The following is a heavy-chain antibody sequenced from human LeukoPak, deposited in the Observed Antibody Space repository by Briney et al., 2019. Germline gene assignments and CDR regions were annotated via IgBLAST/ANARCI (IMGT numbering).Heavy chain of an antibody. CDR2: VSSSSSTI. Sequence: GGSLRLSCAASGFTFSSYSMNWVRQAPGKGLEWVSYVSSSSSTIYYADSVKGRFTISRDNAKNSLYLQMNSLRAEDTAVYYCARSNYDFWNGSNWFDPWGQGTLVTVSS. J-gene: IGHJ5*02. D-gene: IGHD3-3*01. CDR1: GFTFSSYS. V-gene: IGHV3-48*01. CDR3: ARSNYDFWNGSNWFDP.